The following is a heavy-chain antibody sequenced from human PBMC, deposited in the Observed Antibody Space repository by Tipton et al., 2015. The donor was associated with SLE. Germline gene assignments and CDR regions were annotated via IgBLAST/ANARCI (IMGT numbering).Heavy chain of an antibody. CDR2: ISSDGSDK. CDR3: ARLAGGSGDNDFDC. D-gene: IGHD3-10*01. V-gene: IGHV3-30*04. J-gene: IGHJ4*02. Sequence: SLRLSCAASGFTLGTYAMHWVRQAPGKGLEWVAVISSDGSDKEYADSGKGRFTISRENFKNTVYLEMNSLRTDDTAVYYCARLAGGSGDNDFDCWGQGTLVTVSS. CDR1: GFTLGTYA.